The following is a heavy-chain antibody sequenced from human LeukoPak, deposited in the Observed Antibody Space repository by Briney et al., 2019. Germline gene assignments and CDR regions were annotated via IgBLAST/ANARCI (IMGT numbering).Heavy chain of an antibody. D-gene: IGHD3-9*01. CDR2: ISSSGSTI. CDR3: ARDLLTGYYTDLTTFDY. CDR1: GFTFSSYE. Sequence: PGGSLRLSCAASGFTFSSYEMNWVRQAPGKGLEWVSYISSSGSTIYYADSVKGRFTISRDNAKNSLYLQMNSLRAEDTAVYYCARDLLTGYYTDLTTFDYWGQGTLVTVSS. V-gene: IGHV3-48*03. J-gene: IGHJ4*02.